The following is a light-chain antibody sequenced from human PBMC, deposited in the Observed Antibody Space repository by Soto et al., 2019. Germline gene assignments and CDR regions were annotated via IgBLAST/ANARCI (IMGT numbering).Light chain of an antibody. J-gene: IGKJ1*01. V-gene: IGKV1-5*03. Sequence: DLQMTQSPSTLSASVGDRVTISCRASQSISGWLAWYQQKPGKAPKLLIYKASTLESGVPSSFSGSGSGTEFSLTSISLQPDDFATYYCQQYNNYGSWTFGQGTKVEI. CDR1: QSISGW. CDR2: KAS. CDR3: QQYNNYGSWT.